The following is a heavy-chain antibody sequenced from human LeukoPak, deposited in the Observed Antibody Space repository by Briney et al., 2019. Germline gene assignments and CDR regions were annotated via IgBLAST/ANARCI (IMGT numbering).Heavy chain of an antibody. J-gene: IGHJ4*02. CDR2: ISGSGGST. CDR1: GLTFSSYA. CDR3: VKKHAYSYGYFDY. D-gene: IGHD5-18*01. V-gene: IGHV3-23*01. Sequence: GGSLRLSCAASGLTFSSYAMSWVRQAPGKGLEWVSAISGSGGSTYYADSVKGRFTISRDNSKNTLYLQMNSLRAEDTAVYYCVKKHAYSYGYFDYWGQGALVTVSS.